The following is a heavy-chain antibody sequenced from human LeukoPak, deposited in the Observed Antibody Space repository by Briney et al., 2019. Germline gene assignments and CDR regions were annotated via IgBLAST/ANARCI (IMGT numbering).Heavy chain of an antibody. J-gene: IGHJ5*02. CDR2: IYYSGST. CDR3: AIYEYSGSYYGLSWFDP. CDR1: GGSISSSGYY. Sequence: SETLSLTCTVSGGSISSSGYYRGWIRQHPGKGLEWISSIYYSGSTYYNPSLKSRVTISVDTSKNQLSLKLSSLTAADTAVYYCAIYEYSGSYYGLSWFDPWGQGTLVTVSS. V-gene: IGHV4-39*01. D-gene: IGHD1-26*01.